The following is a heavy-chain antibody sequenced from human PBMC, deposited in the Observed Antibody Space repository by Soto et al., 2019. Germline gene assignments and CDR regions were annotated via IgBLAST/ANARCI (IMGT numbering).Heavy chain of an antibody. D-gene: IGHD2-21*02. J-gene: IGHJ3*02. V-gene: IGHV3-30-3*01. CDR1: GFIFSSYA. CDR2: ISYDGSDK. Sequence: QVQLVESGGGVVQPGRSLRLSCAASGFIFSSYAMHWVRQAPGKGLEWVAVISYDGSDKYYADSVKGRFTISRDNSKNTLYLQMNSLRAEDTAVYYCARYIVVVTATYAFDIWGQGTMVTVSS. CDR3: ARYIVVVTATYAFDI.